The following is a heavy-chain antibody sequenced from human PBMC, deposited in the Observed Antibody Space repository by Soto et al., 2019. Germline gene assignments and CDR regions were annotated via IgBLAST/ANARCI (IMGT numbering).Heavy chain of an antibody. V-gene: IGHV3-33*01. CDR3: ARKGSGWTFDY. CDR2: IWYDGSYK. J-gene: IGHJ4*02. D-gene: IGHD6-19*01. Sequence: QVQLVESGGGVVQPGRSLRLSCAASGFTLSNYAMHWVRQAPGKGLEWVAVIWYDGSYKYYADSVKGRFTISRDSSKTTLYLQVNSLRADDTAMYYCARKGSGWTFDYWGKGTLVTVSS. CDR1: GFTLSNYA.